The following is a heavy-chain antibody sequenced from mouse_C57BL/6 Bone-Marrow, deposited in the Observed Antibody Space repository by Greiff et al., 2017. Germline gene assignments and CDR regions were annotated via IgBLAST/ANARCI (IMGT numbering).Heavy chain of an antibody. J-gene: IGHJ3*01. V-gene: IGHV3-6*01. CDR1: GYSITSGYY. Sequence: EVQLQQSGPGLVKPSQSLSLTCSVTGYSITSGYYWNWIRQFPGNKLEWMGYISYDGSNNYNPSLKNRISITRDTSKNQFFLKLNSVTTEDTATYYCARVQLSAYWGQGTLVTVSA. CDR2: ISYDGSN. CDR3: ARVQLSAY. D-gene: IGHD3-1*01.